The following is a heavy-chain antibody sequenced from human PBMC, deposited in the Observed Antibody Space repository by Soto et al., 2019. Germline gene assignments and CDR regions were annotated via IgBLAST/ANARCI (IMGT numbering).Heavy chain of an antibody. V-gene: IGHV3-23*01. J-gene: IGHJ4*02. CDR1: GFTFSSYA. CDR3: AKEHHYSSSWSEFDY. D-gene: IGHD6-13*01. CDR2: ISGSGRST. Sequence: EVRLLESGGGLVQPGGSLRLSCAASGFTFSSYAMSWVRQAPGKGLEWVSAISGSGRSTYYADSVKGRFSISRDNSKNTLYLQMNSLRAEDTAVYYCAKEHHYSSSWSEFDYWGQGTLGTVSS.